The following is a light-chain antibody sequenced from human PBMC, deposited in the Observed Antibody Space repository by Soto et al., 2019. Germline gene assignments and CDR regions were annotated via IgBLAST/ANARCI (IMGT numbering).Light chain of an antibody. CDR3: QSYDNSLSGSEV. CDR1: NSNIGAGYD. CDR2: GIF. Sequence: QSVLTQPPSVSGAPGQRVTISCTGSNSNIGAGYDVHWYQQLPGEAPTLLIFGIFNRPSGVSERFSGSRSGASASLAIAGLQAEDEADYFCQSYDNSLSGSEVFGTGTKLTVL. J-gene: IGLJ1*01. V-gene: IGLV1-40*01.